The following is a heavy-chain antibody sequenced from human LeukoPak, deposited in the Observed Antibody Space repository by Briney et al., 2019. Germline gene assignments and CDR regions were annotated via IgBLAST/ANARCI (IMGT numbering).Heavy chain of an antibody. J-gene: IGHJ5*02. CDR2: INPNSGGT. D-gene: IGHD3-10*01. Sequence: ASVKVSCKAAGYTFTGYYMHWVRQAPGQGLEWMGWINPNSGGTNYAQKFQGWVTMTRDTSISTAYMELSRLRSDDTAVYYCARVTRLLWFGELYNWFDPWGQGTLVTVSS. V-gene: IGHV1-2*04. CDR3: ARVTRLLWFGELYNWFDP. CDR1: GYTFTGYY.